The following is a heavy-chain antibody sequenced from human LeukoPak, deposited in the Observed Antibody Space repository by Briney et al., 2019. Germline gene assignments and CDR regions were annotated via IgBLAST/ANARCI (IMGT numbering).Heavy chain of an antibody. J-gene: IGHJ6*03. CDR3: ARHRQGRLPYGGNSGYYYYMDV. CDR1: GDSISSSSYY. V-gene: IGHV4-39*01. D-gene: IGHD4-23*01. CDR2: IYYSGST. Sequence: PSETLSLTCTVSGDSISSSSYYWGWIRQPPGKGLEWIGSIYYSGSTYYNPSLKSRVTISVDTSKNQFSLKLSSVTAADTAVYYCARHRQGRLPYGGNSGYYYYMDVWGKGTTVTVSS.